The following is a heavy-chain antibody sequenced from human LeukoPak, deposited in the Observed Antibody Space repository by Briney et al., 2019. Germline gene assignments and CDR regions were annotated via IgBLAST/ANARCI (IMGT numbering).Heavy chain of an antibody. V-gene: IGHV3-23*01. CDR2: IGVSGGNT. Sequence: GGSLRLSCAASGFIFSSYSMSWVRQAPGKGLEWVSAIGVSGGNTYYADSVKGRFTISRDNSKNTLYLQMNSLRAEDTAVFYCARGVGSDGYTLDCWGQGTLATVSS. CDR1: GFIFSSYS. J-gene: IGHJ4*02. CDR3: ARGVGSDGYTLDC. D-gene: IGHD5-24*01.